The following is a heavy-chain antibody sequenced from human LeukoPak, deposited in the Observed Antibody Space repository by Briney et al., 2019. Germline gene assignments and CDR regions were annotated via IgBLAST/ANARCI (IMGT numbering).Heavy chain of an antibody. Sequence: SQTLSLTCTVSGGSISSGSYYWSWIRQPAGKGREWIGRIYTSGSTNYNPSLKSRVTISVDTSKNQFSLKLSSVTAADTAVYYCARDRASVYYYYMDVWGKGTTVTVSS. D-gene: IGHD3-10*01. CDR3: ARDRASVYYYYMDV. V-gene: IGHV4-61*02. CDR2: IYTSGST. CDR1: GGSISSGSYY. J-gene: IGHJ6*03.